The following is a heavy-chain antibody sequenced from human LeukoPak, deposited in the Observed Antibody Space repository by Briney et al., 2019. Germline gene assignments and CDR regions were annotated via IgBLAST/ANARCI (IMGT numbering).Heavy chain of an antibody. CDR3: ARTPWNDHYFDY. CDR1: GYIFTSYY. J-gene: IGHJ4*02. CDR2: INPSGGST. Sequence: ASVKVSCKASGYIFTSYYMHWVRQAPGQGLEWMGIINPSGGSTGFAQKFQGRVTMARDTSTSTVYMELSSLRSEDTAVYYCARTPWNDHYFDYWGQGTLVTVSS. V-gene: IGHV1-46*01. D-gene: IGHD1-1*01.